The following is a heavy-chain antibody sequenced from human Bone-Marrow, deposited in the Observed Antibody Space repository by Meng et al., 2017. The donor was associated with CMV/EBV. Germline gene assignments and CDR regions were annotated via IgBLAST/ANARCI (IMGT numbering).Heavy chain of an antibody. CDR1: GGTFSSYT. CDR3: ARDGSLDF. CDR2: INPNSGDT. D-gene: IGHD5-12*01. Sequence: ASVKVSCKASGGTFSSYTISWVRQAPGQGLEWMGWINPNSGDTNYAQKFQGRVTMARDTSISTVYMDLSRLRCDDTAVYYCARDGSLDFWGQGTLVTVSS. V-gene: IGHV1-2*02. J-gene: IGHJ4*02.